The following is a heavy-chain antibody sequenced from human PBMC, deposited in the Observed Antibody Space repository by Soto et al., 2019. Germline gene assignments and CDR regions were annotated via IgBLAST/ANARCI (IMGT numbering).Heavy chain of an antibody. CDR1: GYTFTSYA. Sequence: QDQLVQSGAEVKKPGASVKVSCKASGYTFTSYAMHWVRQAPGQRLEWMGWINAGNGNTKYSQKFQGRVTITRDTSASTAYMELGSLRSEDTAVYYGSRERSYYDSIGYWFYPWGQGTLVTVSS. CDR3: SRERSYYDSIGYWFYP. J-gene: IGHJ5*02. D-gene: IGHD3-22*01. V-gene: IGHV1-3*01. CDR2: INAGNGNT.